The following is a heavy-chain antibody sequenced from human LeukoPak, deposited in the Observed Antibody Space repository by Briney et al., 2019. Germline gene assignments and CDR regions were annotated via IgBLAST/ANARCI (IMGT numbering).Heavy chain of an antibody. CDR3: ASFPAVVGFDY. J-gene: IGHJ4*02. V-gene: IGHV3-66*02. D-gene: IGHD6-19*01. Sequence: GGSLRLSCAASGFTVSSNYMSWVRQAPGKGLEWVSVIYSGGSTYYADSVKGRFTISRDNSKNTLYLQMNSLRAEDTAVYYCASFPAVVGFDYWGQGTLVTVSS. CDR1: GFTVSSNY. CDR2: IYSGGST.